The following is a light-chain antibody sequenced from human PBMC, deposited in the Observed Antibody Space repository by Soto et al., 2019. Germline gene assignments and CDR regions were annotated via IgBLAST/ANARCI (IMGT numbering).Light chain of an antibody. Sequence: QSVLTQPASVSGSPGQSITISCTGTSSDVGSYNLVSWYQQHPGKAPKLMIYEGSKRPSGVSNRFSGSKSGNTASLTISGLQAEDEADYYCCSYAGSRVFGGGTKVT. J-gene: IGLJ3*02. V-gene: IGLV2-23*01. CDR2: EGS. CDR1: SSDVGSYNL. CDR3: CSYAGSRV.